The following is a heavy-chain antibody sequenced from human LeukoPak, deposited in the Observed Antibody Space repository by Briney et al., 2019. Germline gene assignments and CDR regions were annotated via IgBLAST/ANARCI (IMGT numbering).Heavy chain of an antibody. D-gene: IGHD6-13*01. V-gene: IGHV4-39*07. CDR1: GGSISSSSYY. CDR2: IYYSGST. CDR3: ARDAAKAQLAYFDY. J-gene: IGHJ4*02. Sequence: SETLSLTCTVSGGSISSSSYYWGWIRQPPGKGLEWIGSIYYSGSTYYNPSLKSRVTISVDTSKNQFSLTAADTAVYYCARDAAKAQLAYFDYWGQGTLVTVSS.